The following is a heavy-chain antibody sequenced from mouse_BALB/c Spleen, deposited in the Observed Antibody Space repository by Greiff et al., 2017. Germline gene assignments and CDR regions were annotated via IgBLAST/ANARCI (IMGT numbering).Heavy chain of an antibody. CDR1: GYTFTDYV. CDR3: KDYGNYVGAMDY. Sequence: QVQLQQSGPELVKPGASVKMSCKASGYTFTDYVISWVKQRTGQGLEWIGEIYPGSGSTYYNEKFKGKATLTADKSSNTAYMQLSSLTSEDTAVYYCKDYGNYVGAMDYWGQGTSVTVSS. J-gene: IGHJ4*01. CDR2: IYPGSGST. D-gene: IGHD2-1*01. V-gene: IGHV1-77*01.